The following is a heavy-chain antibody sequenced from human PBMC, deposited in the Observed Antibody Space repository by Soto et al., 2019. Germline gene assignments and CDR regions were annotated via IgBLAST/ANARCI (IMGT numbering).Heavy chain of an antibody. CDR2: ISTDETNE. Sequence: LVESGGGVVQPGRSLRLSCAASGFSFSSNGMHWVRQAPGKGLEWVAVISTDETNEDYADSVKGRFTISRDNSKSTLYLQMNSLRAEDTAVYYCARGLIKLAGGAFDIWGQGTMVTVSS. CDR3: ARGLIKLAGGAFDI. D-gene: IGHD3-16*01. J-gene: IGHJ3*02. CDR1: GFSFSSNG. V-gene: IGHV3-33*08.